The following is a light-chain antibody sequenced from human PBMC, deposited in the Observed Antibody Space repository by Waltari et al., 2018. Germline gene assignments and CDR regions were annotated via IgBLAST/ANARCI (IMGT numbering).Light chain of an antibody. Sequence: SSELTQDPAVSVALGQTVRITCQRDSLRIFSASWYQQKPGQAPIPVIYNYNHRPSGIPDRFSGSSSGNTASLTITATQAEDEADYYCHSRDTSDNHLFGGGTKLTVL. V-gene: IGLV3-19*01. CDR2: NYN. CDR1: SLRIFS. J-gene: IGLJ2*01. CDR3: HSRDTSDNHL.